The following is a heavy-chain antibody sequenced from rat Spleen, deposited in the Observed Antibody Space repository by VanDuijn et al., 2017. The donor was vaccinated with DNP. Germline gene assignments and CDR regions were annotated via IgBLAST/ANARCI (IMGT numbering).Heavy chain of an antibody. J-gene: IGHJ2*01. CDR3: IRWNSGHFDY. D-gene: IGHD4-3*01. Sequence: EVQLVESGGGLVQPGRSLKLSCAASKFTFSDYNMAWVRQAPKKGLEWVATISYDGSSTYYRDSVKGRFTVSRNNAKNTLYLQLDSLRSEDMATYYCIRWNSGHFDYWGQGVMVTVSS. V-gene: IGHV5-7*01. CDR2: ISYDGSST. CDR1: KFTFSDYN.